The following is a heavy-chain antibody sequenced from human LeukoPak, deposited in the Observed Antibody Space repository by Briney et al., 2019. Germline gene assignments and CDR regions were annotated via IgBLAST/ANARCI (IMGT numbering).Heavy chain of an antibody. V-gene: IGHV3-23*01. D-gene: IGHD4-17*01. Sequence: GGSLRLSCAASGFTFSGYAMNWVRQAPGKGLERVSGIGGSGGTTYYADSVKGRFTISRDNSKNTLYLQMNSLRAEDTAVYYCAKVLRPDTVTTYEYFQHWGQGTLVTVSS. J-gene: IGHJ1*01. CDR2: IGGSGGTT. CDR3: AKVLRPDTVTTYEYFQH. CDR1: GFTFSGYA.